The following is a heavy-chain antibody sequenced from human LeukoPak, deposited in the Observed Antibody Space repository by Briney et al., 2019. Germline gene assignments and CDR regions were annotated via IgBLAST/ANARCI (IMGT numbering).Heavy chain of an antibody. V-gene: IGHV1-8*01. D-gene: IGHD3-22*01. Sequence: ASVTVSCKASGYTFTSYDINWVRQATGQGLEWMGWMNPNSGNTGYAQKFQGRVTMTRNTSISTAYMELSSLRSEDTAVYYCARPRRTYYYDSDAFDIWGQGTMVTVSS. CDR2: MNPNSGNT. CDR3: ARPRRTYYYDSDAFDI. CDR1: GYTFTSYD. J-gene: IGHJ3*02.